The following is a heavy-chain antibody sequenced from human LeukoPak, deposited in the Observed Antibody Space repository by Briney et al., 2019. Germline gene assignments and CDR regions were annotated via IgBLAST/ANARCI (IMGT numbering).Heavy chain of an antibody. CDR3: ATSTAAAGTD. V-gene: IGHV3-7*03. CDR1: GFTFSNLW. J-gene: IGHJ4*02. CDR2: IKQDGSEK. D-gene: IGHD6-13*01. Sequence: GGSLRLSCAASGFTFSNLWMSWVRQAPGKGLKWVANIKQDGSEKYYVDSVEGRFTISRDNAQNSLYLQMNSLRAEDTAIYYCATSTAAAGTDWGQGTLVTVSS.